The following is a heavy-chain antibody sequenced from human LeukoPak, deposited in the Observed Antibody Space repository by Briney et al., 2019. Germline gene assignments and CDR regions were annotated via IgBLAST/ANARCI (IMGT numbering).Heavy chain of an antibody. CDR2: IYYSGST. Sequence: PSETLSLICTVSGGSISSYHWSWIRQPPGKGLEWIGYIYYSGSTNYNPSLKSRVTISIDTSKNQFSLKLNSVTAADTAVYYCARVRAYGSGSYMFDYWGQGTLVTVSP. CDR1: GGSISSYH. J-gene: IGHJ4*02. CDR3: ARVRAYGSGSYMFDY. D-gene: IGHD3-10*01. V-gene: IGHV4-59*01.